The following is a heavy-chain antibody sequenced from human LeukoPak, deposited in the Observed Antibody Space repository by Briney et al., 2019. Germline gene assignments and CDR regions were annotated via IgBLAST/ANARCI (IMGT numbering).Heavy chain of an antibody. CDR3: ARGRRTSKGSYSYMDV. V-gene: IGHV4-31*03. CDR1: GGSISSGGNY. J-gene: IGHJ6*03. D-gene: IGHD5/OR15-5a*01. CDR2: IYDSGNT. Sequence: SETLSLTCTVSGGSISSGGNYWTWLRQHSGKGLEWMGYIYDSGNTYYNPSLRSRLMISVDRYGRNQFFLKVSSVTDADSAVYYCARGRRTSKGSYSYMDVWGTGTTVTVSS.